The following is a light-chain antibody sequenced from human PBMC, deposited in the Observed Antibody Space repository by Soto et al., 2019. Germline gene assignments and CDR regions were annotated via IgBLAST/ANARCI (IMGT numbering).Light chain of an antibody. Sequence: QSALTQPRSVSGSPGQSVTISCTGTSSDVGGYVYVSWYQHHPGKAPKLMIYDVSERPSGVPDRFSGSKFDNTASLTISGLQAEDEADYYCCSYAGRFTYVFGTGTKLTVL. J-gene: IGLJ1*01. CDR1: SSDVGGYVY. CDR2: DVS. V-gene: IGLV2-11*01. CDR3: CSYAGRFTYV.